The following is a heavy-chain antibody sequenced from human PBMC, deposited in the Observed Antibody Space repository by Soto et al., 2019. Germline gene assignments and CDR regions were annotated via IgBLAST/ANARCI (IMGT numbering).Heavy chain of an antibody. J-gene: IGHJ4*02. CDR2: ISWNSGSI. Sequence: EVQLVESGGGLVQPGRSLRLSCAASGFTFDDYAMHWVRQAPGKGLEWVSGISWNSGSIGYADSVKGRFTISRDNAKYSLYLQMNSLRAEDTALYYCAKDSDYYGSGSKMGYFDYWGQGTLVTVSS. CDR1: GFTFDDYA. CDR3: AKDSDYYGSGSKMGYFDY. D-gene: IGHD3-10*01. V-gene: IGHV3-9*01.